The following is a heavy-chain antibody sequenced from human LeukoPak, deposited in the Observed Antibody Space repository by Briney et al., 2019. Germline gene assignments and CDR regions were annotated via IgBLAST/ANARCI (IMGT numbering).Heavy chain of an antibody. Sequence: PSETLSLTCTVSGGSISSYYWSWIRQPAGKGLEWIGRIYTSGSTNYNPSLKSRVTMSVDTSKNQFSLKLSSVTAADTAVYYCARDLHGYSGYGTMYNWFDPWGQGTLVTVSS. CDR3: ARDLHGYSGYGTMYNWFDP. CDR1: GGSISSYY. CDR2: IYTSGST. V-gene: IGHV4-4*07. D-gene: IGHD5-12*01. J-gene: IGHJ5*02.